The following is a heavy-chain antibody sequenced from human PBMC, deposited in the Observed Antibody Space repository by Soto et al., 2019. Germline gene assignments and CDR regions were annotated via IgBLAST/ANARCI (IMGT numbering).Heavy chain of an antibody. J-gene: IGHJ6*02. CDR2: IDPSDSYT. V-gene: IGHV5-10-1*01. CDR1: GYSFTSYW. CDR3: ARRPNWNYPPYYYYGMDV. Sequence: GESLKISCKGSGYSFTSYWISWVRQMPGKGLEWMGRIDPSDSYTNYSPSFQGHVTISADKSTSTAYLQWSSLKASDTAMYYCARRPNWNYPPYYYYGMDVWGQGTTVTVSS. D-gene: IGHD1-7*01.